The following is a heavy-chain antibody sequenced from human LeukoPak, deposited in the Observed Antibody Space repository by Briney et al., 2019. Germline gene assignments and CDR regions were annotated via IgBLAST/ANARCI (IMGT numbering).Heavy chain of an antibody. CDR1: GFTFDDYA. V-gene: IGHV3-9*01. Sequence: GGSLRLSCAASGFTFDDYAMHWVRQAPGKGLEWVSGISWNSGSIDYADSVKGRFTISRDNAKNSLYLQMNSLRAEDTALYYCAKGDKKGYCSGGSCFAFDYWGQGTLVTVSS. CDR2: ISWNSGSI. J-gene: IGHJ4*02. CDR3: AKGDKKGYCSGGSCFAFDY. D-gene: IGHD2-15*01.